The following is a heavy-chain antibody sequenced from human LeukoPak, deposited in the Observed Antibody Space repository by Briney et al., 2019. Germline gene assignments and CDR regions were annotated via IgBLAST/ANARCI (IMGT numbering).Heavy chain of an antibody. V-gene: IGHV4-34*01. CDR2: INHSGST. J-gene: IGHJ6*03. Sequence: PSETLSLTCAVYGGSFSGYYWSWIREPPGKGLEWIGEINHSGSTNYNPCLKSRVTISVDTSKNQFSLKLSSVAAADTAVYYCARGLRGHYYYYMDVWGKGTAVTVSS. CDR3: ARGLRGHYYYYMDV. CDR1: GGSFSGYY.